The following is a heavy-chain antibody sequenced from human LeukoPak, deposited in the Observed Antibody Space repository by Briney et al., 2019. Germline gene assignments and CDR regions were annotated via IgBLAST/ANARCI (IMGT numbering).Heavy chain of an antibody. CDR1: GGSISSYY. J-gene: IGHJ4*02. D-gene: IGHD6-19*01. CDR2: IYYSGST. Sequence: SETLSLTCSVSGGSISSYYWGWIRQPPGKGLEWIGSIYYSGSTYYNPSLKSRVTISVDTSKNQFSLKLSSVTAADTAVYYCARHRGSYSSGPKNVDYWGQGTLVTVSS. V-gene: IGHV4-39*01. CDR3: ARHRGSYSSGPKNVDY.